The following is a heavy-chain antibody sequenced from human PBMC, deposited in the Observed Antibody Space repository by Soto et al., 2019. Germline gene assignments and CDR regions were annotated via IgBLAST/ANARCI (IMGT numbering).Heavy chain of an antibody. CDR1: GFTFSSYG. V-gene: IGHV3-30*18. Sequence: ESGGGVVQPGRSLRLSCAASGFTFSSYGMHWVRQAPGKGLEWVAVISYDGSNKYYADSVKGRFTISRDNSKNTLYLQMNSLRAEDTAVYYCAKDYGDYGEDYFDYWGQGTLVTVSS. CDR2: ISYDGSNK. CDR3: AKDYGDYGEDYFDY. J-gene: IGHJ4*02. D-gene: IGHD4-17*01.